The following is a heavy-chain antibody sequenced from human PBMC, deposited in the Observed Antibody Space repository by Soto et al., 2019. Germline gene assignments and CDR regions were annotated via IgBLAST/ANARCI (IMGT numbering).Heavy chain of an antibody. J-gene: IGHJ6*02. CDR2: ISYDGSNK. D-gene: IGHD5-12*01. Sequence: GGSLRLSCAASGFTFSSYAMHWVRQAPGKGLEWVAVISYDGSNKYYADSVKGRFTISRDNSKNTLYLQMNSLRAEETAVYYCARDQRIRRYSGYDYYYSGMDVWGQGTTVNVSS. CDR3: ARDQRIRRYSGYDYYYSGMDV. V-gene: IGHV3-30-3*01. CDR1: GFTFSSYA.